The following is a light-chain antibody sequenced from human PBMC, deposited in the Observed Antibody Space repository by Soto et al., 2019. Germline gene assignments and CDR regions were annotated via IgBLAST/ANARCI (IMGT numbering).Light chain of an antibody. V-gene: IGLV2-14*01. CDR3: SSFTSINTWV. Sequence: QSALTQPASVSGSPGQSITISCTGTSSDVGGYNYVSWYQQHPGKAPKLMIYEVSNRPSGVSNRFSGSKSGNTASLTISGVPDEGEAGYYCSSFTSINTWVFGGGTKLTVL. CDR2: EVS. CDR1: SSDVGGYNY. J-gene: IGLJ3*02.